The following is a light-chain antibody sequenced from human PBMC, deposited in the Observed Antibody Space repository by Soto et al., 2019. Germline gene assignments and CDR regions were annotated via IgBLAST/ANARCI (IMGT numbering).Light chain of an antibody. CDR3: QSYDSSLSGSV. J-gene: IGLJ3*02. CDR1: SSNIGAGYD. V-gene: IGLV1-40*01. CDR2: SNN. Sequence: QSMLTQPPSVSGAPGQRVTISCTGSSSNIGAGYDVHWYQQLPGTAPKLLIYSNNNRPSGVPDRFSGSKSGTSASLAITGLQAEDEADYYCQSYDSSLSGSVFGGGTQLTVL.